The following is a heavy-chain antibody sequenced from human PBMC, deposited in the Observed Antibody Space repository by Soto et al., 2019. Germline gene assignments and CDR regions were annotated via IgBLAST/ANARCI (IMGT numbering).Heavy chain of an antibody. J-gene: IGHJ4*02. Sequence: PGESLKISCNASGYTFTTYWIGWVGQMPGKGLEWMWIIYPSNSETRFSPSFQGQISISADKSIFTAYLQWTSLKASDTAMYYCARQGYHYDSYSFGYWGQGTPVTVSS. CDR3: ARQGYHYDSYSFGY. CDR2: IYPSNSET. V-gene: IGHV5-51*01. D-gene: IGHD3-22*01. CDR1: GYTFTTYW.